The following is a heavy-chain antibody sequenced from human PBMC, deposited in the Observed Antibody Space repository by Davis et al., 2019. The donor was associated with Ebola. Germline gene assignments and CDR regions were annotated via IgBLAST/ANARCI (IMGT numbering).Heavy chain of an antibody. V-gene: IGHV4-39*07. J-gene: IGHJ2*01. D-gene: IGHD3-10*01. CDR1: GGSISSSSYY. CDR3: ARASMVRGVIHWYFDL. Sequence: PSETLSLTCTVSGGSISSSSYYWGWIRQPPGKGLEWIGSIYYSGSTYYNPSLKSRVTISVDTSKNQFSLKLSSVTAADTAVYYCARASMVRGVIHWYFDLWGRGTLVTVSS. CDR2: IYYSGST.